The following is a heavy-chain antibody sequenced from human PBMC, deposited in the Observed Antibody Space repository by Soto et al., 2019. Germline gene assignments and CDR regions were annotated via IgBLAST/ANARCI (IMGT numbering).Heavy chain of an antibody. D-gene: IGHD3-22*01. V-gene: IGHV3-23*01. CDR3: AKTAPPYYYDSSGYYYDY. CDR2: ISGSGGST. J-gene: IGHJ4*02. Sequence: AGVSIRLSCAASGVTFNSSAMSVVRKTPGKGLEWVPAISGSGGSTYYADSVKGRFTISRDNSKNTLYLQMNSLRAEDTAVYYCAKTAPPYYYDSSGYYYDYWGQGTLVTVSS. CDR1: GVTFNSSA.